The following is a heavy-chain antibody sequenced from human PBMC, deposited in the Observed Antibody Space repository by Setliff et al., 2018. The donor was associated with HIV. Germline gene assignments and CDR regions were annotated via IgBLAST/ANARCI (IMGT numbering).Heavy chain of an antibody. Sequence: PSETLSLTCGISDYSITSGYYWGWIRQPPGKGLEWIGSIYRSGSTYDNPSLKSRVTISFDTSKNQFSLILTSVTAADTVVYYCATQGLTVPIPGGYFQHWGPGILVTVSS. CDR2: IYRSGST. CDR1: DYSITSGYY. V-gene: IGHV4-38-2*01. D-gene: IGHD2-21*02. J-gene: IGHJ1*01. CDR3: ATQGLTVPIPGGYFQH.